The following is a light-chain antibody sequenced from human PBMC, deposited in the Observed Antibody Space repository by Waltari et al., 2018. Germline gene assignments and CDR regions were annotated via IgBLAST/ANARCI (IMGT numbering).Light chain of an antibody. J-gene: IGKJ1*01. V-gene: IGKV1-5*03. CDR1: QCVSNW. Sequence: DIQMTQSPSTLSASVGDRVTITCRASQCVSNWLAWYQQKPGKAPNLLIYKASSLKGGVPSRFSGSGSGTEFTLTISSLQPDDFATYYCQQYNSYPWTFGQGTKVEIK. CDR2: KAS. CDR3: QQYNSYPWT.